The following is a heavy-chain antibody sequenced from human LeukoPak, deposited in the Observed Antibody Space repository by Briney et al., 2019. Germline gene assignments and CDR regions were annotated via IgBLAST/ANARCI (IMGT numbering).Heavy chain of an antibody. CDR1: GYSFTSYW. Sequence: GESLKISFKGSGYSFTSYWIGWVRQMPGKGLEWMGIIYPGDSDTRYSPSFQGQVTISADKSISTAYLQWSSLKASDTAMYYCARRGGYCSGGSCFNWFDPWGQGTLDTVSS. J-gene: IGHJ5*02. D-gene: IGHD2-15*01. V-gene: IGHV5-51*01. CDR3: ARRGGYCSGGSCFNWFDP. CDR2: IYPGDSDT.